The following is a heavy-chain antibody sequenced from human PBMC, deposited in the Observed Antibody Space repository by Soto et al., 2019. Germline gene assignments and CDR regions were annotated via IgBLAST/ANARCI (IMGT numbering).Heavy chain of an antibody. D-gene: IGHD3-22*01. V-gene: IGHV5-51*01. CDR1: GHIFSNYW. Sequence: GGSLKISCKGSGHIFSNYWIGWVRQMPGKGLEWMGIIYPGDSDTRYSPSFQGQVTITVDKSINTAYLQWSRLKASDTAMYYCSRQRLWGTSGYYYFENWGQGTLVTVSS. J-gene: IGHJ4*02. CDR2: IYPGDSDT. CDR3: SRQRLWGTSGYYYFEN.